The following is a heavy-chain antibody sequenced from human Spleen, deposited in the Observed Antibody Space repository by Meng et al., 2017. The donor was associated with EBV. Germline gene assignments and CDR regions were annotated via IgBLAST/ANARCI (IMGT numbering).Heavy chain of an antibody. CDR1: GGSGTSGGYS. J-gene: IGHJ4*02. Sequence: QLPLQGSGSGLVNPSQTLSLTCAVSGGSGTSGGYSWSWIRQPPGKGLEWIGFIYHSGSTYYNPSLQSRVTISIDTSKNQFSLKLTSVTAADTAVYYCARVHWDNSGYPDYWGQGTLVTVSS. V-gene: IGHV4-30-2*01. CDR2: IYHSGST. CDR3: ARVHWDNSGYPDY. D-gene: IGHD3-22*01.